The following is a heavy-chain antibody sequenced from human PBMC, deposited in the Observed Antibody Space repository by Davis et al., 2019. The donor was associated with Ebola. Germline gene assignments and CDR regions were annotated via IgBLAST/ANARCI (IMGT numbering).Heavy chain of an antibody. J-gene: IGHJ6*02. V-gene: IGHV4-59*01. D-gene: IGHD4-11*01. CDR2: IYYSGST. CDR1: GGSISRYY. Sequence: MPSETLSLTCTVSGGSISRYYWSWIRQPPGKGLEWIGYIYYSGSTNYNPSLKSRVTISVDTSKNQFSLKLSSVTAADTAVYYCARTTVTSYYYYGMDVWGQGTTVTVSS. CDR3: ARTTVTSYYYYGMDV.